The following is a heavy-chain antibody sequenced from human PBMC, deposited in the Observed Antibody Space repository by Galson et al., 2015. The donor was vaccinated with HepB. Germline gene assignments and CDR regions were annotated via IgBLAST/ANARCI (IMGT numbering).Heavy chain of an antibody. CDR3: AKDQREGSGWSLFDS. CDR1: GFTFSTYA. CDR2: LSGSGGST. Sequence: SLRLSCAASGFTFSTYAMSGVRQAPGKGLEWVAGLSGSGGSTYYADAVKGRFTIFRDNSKNTLFLQMDSLRAEDTAAYYCAKDQREGSGWSLFDSWGQGTLVTVSS. D-gene: IGHD6-19*01. J-gene: IGHJ4*02. V-gene: IGHV3-23*01.